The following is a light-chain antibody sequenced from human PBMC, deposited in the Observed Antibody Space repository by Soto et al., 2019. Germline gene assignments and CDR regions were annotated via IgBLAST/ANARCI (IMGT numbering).Light chain of an antibody. V-gene: IGLV2-14*01. CDR3: SSYTSSSTNVV. Sequence: QSVLTQPASVSGSPGQSITISCTGTSSDVGGYNYVSWYQQHPGKAPKLMIYDVSNRPSGVSNRFSGSKSGNTASLTISGLQAEYEADYYCSSYTSSSTNVVFVGGTPLTVL. CDR1: SSDVGGYNY. CDR2: DVS. J-gene: IGLJ2*01.